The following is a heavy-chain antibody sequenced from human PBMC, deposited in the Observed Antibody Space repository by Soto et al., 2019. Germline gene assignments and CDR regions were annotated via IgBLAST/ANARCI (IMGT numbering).Heavy chain of an antibody. CDR1: GYSFTNND. D-gene: IGHD3-16*01. Sequence: AASVKVSCKTSGYSFTNNDVTWVRQATGQGLEWMGWMNPGSGDTGYAQKFQGRVTMTRDISIATAYMELSGLTSDDTAIYYCARMATFGSLNWFDPWGQGTLVTVSS. CDR3: ARMATFGSLNWFDP. CDR2: MNPGSGDT. V-gene: IGHV1-8*01. J-gene: IGHJ5*02.